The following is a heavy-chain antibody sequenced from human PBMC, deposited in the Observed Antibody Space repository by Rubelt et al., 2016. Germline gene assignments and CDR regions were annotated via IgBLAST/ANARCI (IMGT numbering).Heavy chain of an antibody. CDR3: ARVSGWYRAPGQDFDY. Sequence: QVQLQQWGAGLLKPSETLSLTCAVYGGSFSGYYWSWIRQPPGQGLEWLGEITHSGSTNYNPSLQSRVTRSVDTAKNQFSLKLSSGTAADTAVYYCARVSGWYRAPGQDFDYWGQGTLVTVSS. J-gene: IGHJ4*02. CDR2: ITHSGST. V-gene: IGHV4-34*01. D-gene: IGHD6-19*01. CDR1: GGSFSGYY.